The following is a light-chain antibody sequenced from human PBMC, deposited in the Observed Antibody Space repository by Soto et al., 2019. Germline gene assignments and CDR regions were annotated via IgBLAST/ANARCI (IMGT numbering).Light chain of an antibody. Sequence: DIQMNQSPSTMSAPVGGRVTITFWASQSIDSWLSWYQQKPGKAPKFLMYKASNLESGVPSRFSGSGSETEFTLTISSLQPDDFAIYYCQHYKSYPWTFGQGTKVDIK. CDR2: KAS. CDR1: QSIDSW. CDR3: QHYKSYPWT. V-gene: IGKV1-5*03. J-gene: IGKJ1*01.